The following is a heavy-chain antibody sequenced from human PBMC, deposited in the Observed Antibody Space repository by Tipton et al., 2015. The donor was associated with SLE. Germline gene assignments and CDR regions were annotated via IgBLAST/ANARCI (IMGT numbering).Heavy chain of an antibody. J-gene: IGHJ2*01. Sequence: SLRLSCAASGFTFSSYAMSWVRQAPGKGLEWVSVIYSGGSTYYADSVKGRFTISRDNSKNTLYLQMNSLRAEDTAVYYCASKMGTYYYGSGRPSDWYSDLWGRGTLVTVSS. CDR3: ASKMGTYYYGSGRPSDWYSDL. CDR1: GFTFSSYA. CDR2: IYSGGST. V-gene: IGHV3-23*03. D-gene: IGHD3-10*01.